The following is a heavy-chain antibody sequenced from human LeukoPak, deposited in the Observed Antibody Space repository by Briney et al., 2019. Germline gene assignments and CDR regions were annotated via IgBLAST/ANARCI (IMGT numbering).Heavy chain of an antibody. J-gene: IGHJ5*02. CDR3: ARGTEMAAIRSGWFDP. Sequence: PGGSLRLSCAASGFTLSSYAMHWVRQAPGKGLEYVSAISSNGGSTYYANSVKGRFTISRDNSKNTLYLQMGSLRAEDMAVYYCARGTEMAAIRSGWFDPWGQGTLVTVSS. V-gene: IGHV3-64*01. CDR1: GFTLSSYA. CDR2: ISSNGGST. D-gene: IGHD5-24*01.